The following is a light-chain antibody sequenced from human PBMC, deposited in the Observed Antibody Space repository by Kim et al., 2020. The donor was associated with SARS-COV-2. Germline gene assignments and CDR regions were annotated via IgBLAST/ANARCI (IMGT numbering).Light chain of an antibody. V-gene: IGKV1D-12*01. J-gene: IGKJ4*01. CDR2: AAS. Sequence: DIQMTQSPSSVSAFVGDRVTITCRASQVIRNWLAWYQQKPGIAPKLLIYAASSLQSGVPSRFSGSGSGTDFSLTISSLQPEDFATYYCQPANTFTFGGGTKVDIK. CDR3: QPANTFT. CDR1: QVIRNW.